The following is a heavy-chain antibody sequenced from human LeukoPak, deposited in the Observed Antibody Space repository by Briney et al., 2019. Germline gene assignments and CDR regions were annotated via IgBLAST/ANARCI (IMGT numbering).Heavy chain of an antibody. D-gene: IGHD2-15*01. J-gene: IGHJ4*02. CDR2: IRSKAYGGTT. CDR1: GFTFGDYA. Sequence: GSLRLSCTASGFTFGDYAMSWVRQAPGKGLEWVGFIRSKAYGGTTEYAASVKGRFTISRDDSKSIAYLQMNSLKTEDTAVYYCTRAEYCSGGSCFLPDYWGQGTLVTVSS. CDR3: TRAEYCSGGSCFLPDY. V-gene: IGHV3-49*04.